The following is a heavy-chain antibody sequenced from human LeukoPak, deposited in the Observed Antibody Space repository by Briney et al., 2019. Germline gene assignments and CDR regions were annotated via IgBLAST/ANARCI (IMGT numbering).Heavy chain of an antibody. V-gene: IGHV4-34*01. CDR1: GGSFSGYY. CDR2: INHSGST. Sequence: SETLSLTCAVCGGSFSGYYWSWIRQPPGKGQEWLGEINHSGSTNYNPSLKSRVTISVDTSKNQFSLKLSSVTAADTAVYYCARRYGSGSYHPQNWFDPWGQGTLVTVSS. CDR3: ARRYGSGSYHPQNWFDP. J-gene: IGHJ5*02. D-gene: IGHD3-10*01.